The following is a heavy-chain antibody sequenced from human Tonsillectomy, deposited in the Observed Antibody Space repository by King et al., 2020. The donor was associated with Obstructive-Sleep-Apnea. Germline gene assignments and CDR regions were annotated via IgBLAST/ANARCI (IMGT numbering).Heavy chain of an antibody. Sequence: QLVQSGAEMKKPGSSVKVSCKAFGYNFIAYGISWVRQAPGQGLEWMGWISAYTGNTKYAQRLQGRVTMTTDTSTTTAYLELNSLRSDDTAVYYCARDATRFGDVSDYERFDPWGQGTLVTVSS. CDR2: ISAYTGNT. V-gene: IGHV1-18*01. J-gene: IGHJ5*02. CDR1: GYNFIAYG. CDR3: ARDATRFGDVSDYERFDP. D-gene: IGHD3-10*01.